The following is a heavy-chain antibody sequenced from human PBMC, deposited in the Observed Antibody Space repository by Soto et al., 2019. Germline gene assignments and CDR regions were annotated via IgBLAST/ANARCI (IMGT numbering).Heavy chain of an antibody. D-gene: IGHD6-19*01. CDR1: GFTFSSNW. CDR3: ASTSTGWYYAR. CDR2: INSDGSNT. V-gene: IGHV3-74*01. J-gene: IGHJ4*02. Sequence: EVLLVESGGGLVQPGGSLRLSCAASGFTFSSNWMHWVRQAPGKGLVWVSRINSDGSNTNYADSVKGRFTVSRDNAKNTLYLQMNSLTAEDTAVYYCASTSTGWYYARWGQGTLVTGS.